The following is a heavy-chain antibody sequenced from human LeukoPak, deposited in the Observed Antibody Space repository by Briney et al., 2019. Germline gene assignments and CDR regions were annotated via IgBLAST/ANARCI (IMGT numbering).Heavy chain of an antibody. CDR1: GFTFSSYA. Sequence: QPGGSLRLSCAASGFTFSSYAMSWVRQAPGKGLEWVSAISGSGGSTYYADSVKGRFTISRDNAKNTLFLQMNSLRAEDTAVYYCARAFSGVGDAYDIWGQGTMVTVSS. J-gene: IGHJ3*02. D-gene: IGHD1-26*01. CDR2: ISGSGGST. CDR3: ARAFSGVGDAYDI. V-gene: IGHV3-23*01.